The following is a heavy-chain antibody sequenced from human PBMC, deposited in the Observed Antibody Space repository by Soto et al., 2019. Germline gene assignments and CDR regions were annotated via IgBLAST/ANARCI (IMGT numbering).Heavy chain of an antibody. CDR1: GYTFTGYY. J-gene: IGHJ4*02. V-gene: IGHV1-2*02. CDR2: INPNSGGT. Sequence: ASVKVSCKASGYTFTGYYMHWVRQAPGQGLEWMGWINPNSGGTNYAQKFQGRVTMTRDTSISTAYMELSRLRSDDTAVYYCARSGSSSGYEYFDCCGQGTLVAVSS. CDR3: ARSGSSSGYEYFDC. D-gene: IGHD3-22*01.